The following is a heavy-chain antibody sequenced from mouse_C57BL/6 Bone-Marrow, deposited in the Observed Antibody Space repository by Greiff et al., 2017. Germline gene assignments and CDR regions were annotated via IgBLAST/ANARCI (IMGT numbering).Heavy chain of an antibody. CDR2: IYPGSGST. CDR3: AREGVDDYRDY. J-gene: IGHJ2*01. V-gene: IGHV1-55*01. CDR1: GYTFTSYW. Sequence: VQLQQPGAELVKPGASVKMSCKASGYTFTSYWLTWVKQRPGQGLEWIGDIYPGSGSTNYNEKFKSKATLTVDTSSSPAYMQLSSLTSEDSAVYYCAREGVDDYRDYGGQGATLTVSS. D-gene: IGHD2-4*01.